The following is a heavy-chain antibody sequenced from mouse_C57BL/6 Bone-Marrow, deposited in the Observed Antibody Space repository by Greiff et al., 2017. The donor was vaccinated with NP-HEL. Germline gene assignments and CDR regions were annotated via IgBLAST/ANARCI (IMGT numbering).Heavy chain of an antibody. CDR3: AKDYGSSYAMDY. Sequence: EVKLQESGPGLVKPSQSLSLPCSVTGYSITSGYYWNWIRQFPGNKLEWMGYISYDGSNNYNPSFKNRISITRDTYKNQFFLKLKSVTTEDTATYYCAKDYGSSYAMDYWGQGTSVTVSS. CDR2: ISYDGSN. D-gene: IGHD1-1*01. J-gene: IGHJ4*01. CDR1: GYSITSGYY. V-gene: IGHV3-6*01.